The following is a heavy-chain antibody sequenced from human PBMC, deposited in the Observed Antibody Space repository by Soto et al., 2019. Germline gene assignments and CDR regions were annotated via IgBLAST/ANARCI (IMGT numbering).Heavy chain of an antibody. Sequence: EVHLVESGGGLIPSGRSLTLSCAASGFTFDDYAMHWVRQRPGKGLEAVSGISWNSGRIEYADSVKGRFTISRDNAKNSLYLQMNSLRAEDTAFYYCARGLGGYDPGRHDSWGQGTLVTVSS. CDR3: ARGLGGYDPGRHDS. J-gene: IGHJ4*02. CDR1: GFTFDDYA. V-gene: IGHV3-9*01. D-gene: IGHD5-12*01. CDR2: ISWNSGRI.